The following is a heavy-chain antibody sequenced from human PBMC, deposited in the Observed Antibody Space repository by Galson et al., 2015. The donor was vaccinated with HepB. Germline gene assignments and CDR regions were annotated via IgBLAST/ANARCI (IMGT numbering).Heavy chain of an antibody. J-gene: IGHJ5*02. CDR1: GGSISSSSYY. CDR3: ARQVDFWSDSNWFDP. D-gene: IGHD3-3*01. CDR2: IYYSGST. V-gene: IGHV4-39*01. Sequence: ETLSLTCTVSGGSISSSSYYWGWIRQPPGKGLEWIGSIYYSGSTYYNPSLKSRVTISVDTSKNQFSLKLSSVTAADTTVYYCARQVDFWSDSNWFDPWGQGTLVTVSS.